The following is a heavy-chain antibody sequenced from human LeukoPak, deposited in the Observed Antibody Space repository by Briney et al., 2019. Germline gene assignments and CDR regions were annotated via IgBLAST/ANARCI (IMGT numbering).Heavy chain of an antibody. Sequence: ASVKVSCKASGYTFTSYGISWVRQATGQGLEWMGWMNPNSGNTGYAQKFQGRVTITRNTSISTAYMELSSLRSEDTAVYYCARVLGYCSGGSCYGDAFDIWGQGTMVTVSS. J-gene: IGHJ3*02. CDR1: GYTFTSYG. D-gene: IGHD2-15*01. V-gene: IGHV1-8*03. CDR3: ARVLGYCSGGSCYGDAFDI. CDR2: MNPNSGNT.